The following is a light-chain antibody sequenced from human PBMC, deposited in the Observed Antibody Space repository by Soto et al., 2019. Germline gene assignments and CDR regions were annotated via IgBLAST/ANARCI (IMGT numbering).Light chain of an antibody. CDR1: QSVRSW. V-gene: IGKV1-5*01. Sequence: DIQVTQSPATLSASVGDRVTITCRASQSVRSWLAWYQQKPGTAPKLLIFDASRLESGVPSRFSGSASGTEFTLTISSLQPDDFATYYCQQYDNYPLTFGGGTKVDI. CDR2: DAS. CDR3: QQYDNYPLT. J-gene: IGKJ4*01.